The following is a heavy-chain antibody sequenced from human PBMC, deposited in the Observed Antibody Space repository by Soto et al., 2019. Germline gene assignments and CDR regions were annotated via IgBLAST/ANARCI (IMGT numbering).Heavy chain of an antibody. CDR2: ISSSGSTI. CDR1: GYTFRSDE. J-gene: IGHJ4*02. CDR3: ARDPGRHDFWSGYFDY. D-gene: IGHD3-3*01. V-gene: IGHV3-48*03. Sequence: EVQLVESGGGLVQPGGSLRLSCAAYGYTFRSDEMNWVRQAPGKGLEWVSYISSSGSTIYYADSVKGRFTISRDNAKNSRYLQMNSLRAEDTAVYYCARDPGRHDFWSGYFDYWGQGTLVTVSS.